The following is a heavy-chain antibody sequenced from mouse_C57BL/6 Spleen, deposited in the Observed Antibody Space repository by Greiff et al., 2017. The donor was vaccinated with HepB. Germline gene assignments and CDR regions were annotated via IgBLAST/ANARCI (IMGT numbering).Heavy chain of an antibody. CDR2: ISDGGSYT. Sequence: EVHLVESGGGLVKPGGSLKLSCAASGFTFSSYAMSWVRQTPEKRLEWVATISDGGSYTYYPDNVKGRFTISRDNAKNNLYLQMSHLKSEDTAMYYCARDGGYDGYGYWGQGTLVTVSA. D-gene: IGHD2-3*01. V-gene: IGHV5-4*01. CDR3: ARDGGYDGYGY. CDR1: GFTFSSYA. J-gene: IGHJ3*01.